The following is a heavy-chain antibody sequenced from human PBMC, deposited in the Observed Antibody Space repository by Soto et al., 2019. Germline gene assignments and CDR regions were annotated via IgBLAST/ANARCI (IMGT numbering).Heavy chain of an antibody. D-gene: IGHD6-13*01. CDR3: ARYTGIAAAATLQNAFDI. CDR1: SSSISSSNW. V-gene: IGHV4-4*03. Sequence: PPYTLSLPCAASSSSISSSNWCIWVLQPPLNWLEWIGEIYHSGSTNYNPSLKSRVTISVDKSKNQFSLKLSSVTAADTAVYYCARYTGIAAAATLQNAFDIWGQGTMVTVSS. CDR2: IYHSGST. J-gene: IGHJ3*02.